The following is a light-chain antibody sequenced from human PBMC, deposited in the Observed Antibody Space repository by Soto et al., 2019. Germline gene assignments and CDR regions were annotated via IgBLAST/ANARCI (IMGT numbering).Light chain of an antibody. V-gene: IGKV3-20*01. CDR2: GAS. CDR1: QSVSSTF. CDR3: QQFDSSVT. J-gene: IGKJ1*01. Sequence: EIVLTQSPGSLSLSPGERATLSCRASQSVSSTFFAWYQQRPGQAPRLLMYGASNRPTGITERFSGSGSGTDFTLTISRLEPEDFALYYCQQFDSSVTFGQGTKVEIK.